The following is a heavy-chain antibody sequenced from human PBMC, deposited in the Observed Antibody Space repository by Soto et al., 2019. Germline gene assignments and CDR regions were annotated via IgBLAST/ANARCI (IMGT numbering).Heavy chain of an antibody. D-gene: IGHD2-21*02. CDR2: IYHSGST. Sequence: SETLSLTCAVSGGSISSSNWWSWVRQPPGKGLEWIGEIYHSGSTNYNPSLKSRVTISVDKSKNPFSLKLSSVTAADTAVYYCARLKAGPDRYCGGDCYFDYWGQGTLVTVSS. V-gene: IGHV4-4*02. CDR1: GGSISSSNW. J-gene: IGHJ4*02. CDR3: ARLKAGPDRYCGGDCYFDY.